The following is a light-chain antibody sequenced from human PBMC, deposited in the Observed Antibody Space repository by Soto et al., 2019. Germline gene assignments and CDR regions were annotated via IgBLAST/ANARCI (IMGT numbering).Light chain of an antibody. Sequence: EIVMTQSPATLSVSPGERATLHCRASQSVSSNLAGYQQKPGQAHRLLIYGASTRATGIPARFSGSGSGTEFTLTISSLQSEDFAVYYCQQYNNWPTWTFGQGTKVDIK. V-gene: IGKV3-15*01. CDR1: QSVSSN. CDR2: GAS. J-gene: IGKJ1*01. CDR3: QQYNNWPTWT.